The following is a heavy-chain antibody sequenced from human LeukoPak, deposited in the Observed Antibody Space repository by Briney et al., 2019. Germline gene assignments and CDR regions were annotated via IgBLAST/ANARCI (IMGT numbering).Heavy chain of an antibody. Sequence: PSVTVFLTCTVSGASISNPDYYWGWIRQPPGKGLEWIGSVDYSGGTYYNPSLNGRVTIAVDTSSDQVSLNLNSVTAADTAIYYCARRSNKGPYSYITNDYWGQGTLVTVSS. J-gene: IGHJ4*02. CDR3: ARRSNKGPYSYITNDY. CDR2: VDYSGGT. CDR1: GASISNPDYY. V-gene: IGHV4-39*01. D-gene: IGHD5-18*01.